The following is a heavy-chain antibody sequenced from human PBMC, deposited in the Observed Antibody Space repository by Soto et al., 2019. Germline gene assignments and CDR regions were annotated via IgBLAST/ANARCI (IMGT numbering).Heavy chain of an antibody. CDR3: AKGIGSGWYPYYYGMDV. CDR2: IGGSGGST. J-gene: IGHJ6*02. CDR1: GFTFSSYA. V-gene: IGHV3-23*01. Sequence: EVQLLESGGGLVQPGGSLRLSCEASGFTFSSYAMSWVRQAPGKGLEWVSAIGGSGGSTYYADSVKGRFTISRDNSKNTLYLQMNSLRAEDTAVYDCAKGIGSGWYPYYYGMDVWGQGTTVTVSS. D-gene: IGHD6-19*01.